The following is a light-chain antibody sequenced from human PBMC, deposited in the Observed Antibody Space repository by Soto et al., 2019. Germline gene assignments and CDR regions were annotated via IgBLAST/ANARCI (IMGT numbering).Light chain of an antibody. CDR1: SSDVGGYED. Sequence: QSALTQPASVSGSPGQSITISCTGTSSDVGGYEDVSWYQHHPGKAPKLMIYEVSNRPSGVSHRFSGSKSGNTASLTISGLQAEDEADYYCSSYTTANTYVFGTGTKLTVL. J-gene: IGLJ1*01. V-gene: IGLV2-14*01. CDR2: EVS. CDR3: SSYTTANTYV.